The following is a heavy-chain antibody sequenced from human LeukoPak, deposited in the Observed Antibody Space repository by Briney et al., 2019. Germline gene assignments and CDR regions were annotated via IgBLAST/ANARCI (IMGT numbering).Heavy chain of an antibody. Sequence: ASVKVSCKASGGTFSSYAISCVRQAPGQGLEWMGIINPSGGSTSYAQKFQGRVTMTRDTSTSTVYMELSSLRSEDTAVYYCARDGRIAAAGYDYWGQGTLVTVSS. J-gene: IGHJ4*02. D-gene: IGHD6-13*01. CDR2: INPSGGST. CDR3: ARDGRIAAAGYDY. V-gene: IGHV1-46*01. CDR1: GGTFSSYA.